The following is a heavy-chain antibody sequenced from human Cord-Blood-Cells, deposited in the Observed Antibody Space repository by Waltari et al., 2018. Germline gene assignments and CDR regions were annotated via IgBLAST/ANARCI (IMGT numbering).Heavy chain of an antibody. J-gene: IGHJ3*02. D-gene: IGHD6-6*01. CDR1: GGTFSSYA. CDR2: IIPIFGTA. CDR3: ARGGLRGAARPFAFDI. Sequence: VKKPGSSVKVSCKASGGTFSSYAISWVRQAPGQGLEWMGGIIPIFGTANYAQKFQGRVTITADESTSTAYMELSSLRSEDTAVYYCARGGLRGAARPFAFDIWGQGTMVTVSS. V-gene: IGHV1-69*01.